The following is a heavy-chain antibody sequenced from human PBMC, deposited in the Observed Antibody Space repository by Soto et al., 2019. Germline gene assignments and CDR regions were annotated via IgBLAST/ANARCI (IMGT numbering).Heavy chain of an antibody. CDR3: AAESITGAHYGMDV. D-gene: IGHD1-20*01. CDR2: IVVGSGNT. Sequence: SVKVSCKASGFTFTSSAVQWVRQARGQRLEWIGWIVVGSGNTNYAQKFQERVTITRDMSTSTAYMELSSLRSEDTAVYYCAAESITGAHYGMDVWGQGTPVTVS. V-gene: IGHV1-58*01. CDR1: GFTFTSSA. J-gene: IGHJ6*02.